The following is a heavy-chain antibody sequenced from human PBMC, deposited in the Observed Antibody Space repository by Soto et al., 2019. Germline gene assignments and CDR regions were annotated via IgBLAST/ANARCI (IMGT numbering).Heavy chain of an antibody. CDR2: IYTSGST. Sequence: KASETLSLTCTVSGGSISSYYWSWIRQPAGKGLEWIGRIYTSGSTNYNPSLKSRVTMSVDTSKNQFSLKLSSVTAADTAVYYCARGRSMNYYGSGNDYWGQGTLVTVSS. CDR3: ARGRSMNYYGSGNDY. CDR1: GGSISSYY. V-gene: IGHV4-4*07. D-gene: IGHD3-10*01. J-gene: IGHJ4*02.